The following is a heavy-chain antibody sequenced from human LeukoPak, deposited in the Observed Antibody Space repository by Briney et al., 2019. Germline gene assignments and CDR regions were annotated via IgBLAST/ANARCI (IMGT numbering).Heavy chain of an antibody. J-gene: IGHJ4*02. CDR3: ASSPRIFGVVIPKLPQYYFDY. V-gene: IGHV4-59*05. Sequence: KPSETLSLTCTVSGGSISSYYWSWIRQPPGKGLEWIGSIYYSGSTYYNPSLKSRVTISVDTSKNQFSLKLSSVTAADTAVYYCASSPRIFGVVIPKLPQYYFDYWGQGTLVTASS. CDR2: IYYSGST. CDR1: GGSISSYY. D-gene: IGHD3-3*01.